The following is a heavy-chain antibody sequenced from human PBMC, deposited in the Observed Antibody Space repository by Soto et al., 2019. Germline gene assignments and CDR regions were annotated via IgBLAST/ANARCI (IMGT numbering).Heavy chain of an antibody. Sequence: EVVLLESGGGLEQPGGSLRLSCVASGFIFENFGMSWVRQAPGKGLEWISSISGSGFKKYYADSVKGRFTISRDNSKSTVYLELNNLSAEDTAVYHCAKNQGVELVPLATVDWFDPWGQASVVTVSS. CDR1: GFIFENFG. D-gene: IGHD1-26*01. J-gene: IGHJ5*02. CDR2: ISGSGFKK. CDR3: AKNQGVELVPLATVDWFDP. V-gene: IGHV3-23*01.